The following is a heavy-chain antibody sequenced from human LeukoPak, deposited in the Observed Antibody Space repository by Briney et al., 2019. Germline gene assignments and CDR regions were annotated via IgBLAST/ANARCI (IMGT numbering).Heavy chain of an antibody. D-gene: IGHD3-22*01. V-gene: IGHV4-31*03. J-gene: IGHJ3*02. CDR3: ARDTSSYYYDSSGYYYEGAFDI. CDR1: GVSISSGGYY. Sequence: SETLSLTCTVSGVSISSGGYYWSWIRQHPGKGLEWIGYIYYSVTTYYNPSLKSRVTISVDTSKNQFSLRLSSVTAADTAVYYCARDTSSYYYDSSGYYYEGAFDIWGQGTMVTVSS. CDR2: IYYSVTT.